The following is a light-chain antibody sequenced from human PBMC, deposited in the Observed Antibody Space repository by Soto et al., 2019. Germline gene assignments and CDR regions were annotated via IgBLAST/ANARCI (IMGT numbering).Light chain of an antibody. CDR3: QQRSDWPWT. V-gene: IGKV3-11*01. Sequence: EIVLTQSRPTLALSLGQRATLSCRASQSVSGYLAWYEHKPGQAPRLLREEASTRATGIPARGSGSGSGTDVTLTSSSLEHEDFAVDACQQRSDWPWTFRQGTKVDIK. J-gene: IGKJ1*01. CDR2: EAS. CDR1: QSVSGY.